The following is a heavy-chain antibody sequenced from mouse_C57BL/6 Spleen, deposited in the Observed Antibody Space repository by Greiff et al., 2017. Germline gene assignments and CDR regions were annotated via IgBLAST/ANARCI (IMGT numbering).Heavy chain of an antibody. V-gene: IGHV8-12*01. CDR2: IYWDDDK. CDR3: ARALYYGNYRAFAY. Sequence: QVTLKESGPGILQSSQTLSLTCSFSGFSLSTSGMGVSWIRQPSGKGLEWLAHIYWDDDKRYNPSLKSRLTISKDTSRNQVFLKITSVDTADTATYYCARALYYGNYRAFAYWGQGTLVTVSA. J-gene: IGHJ3*01. D-gene: IGHD2-1*01. CDR1: GFSLSTSGMG.